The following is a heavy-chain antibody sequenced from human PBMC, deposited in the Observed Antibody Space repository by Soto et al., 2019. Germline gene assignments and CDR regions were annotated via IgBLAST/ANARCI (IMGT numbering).Heavy chain of an antibody. J-gene: IGHJ4*02. Sequence: VASVKVSCKASGGTFSSYAISWVRQAPGQGLEWMGGIIPIFGTANYAQKFQGRVTITADESTSTAYMELSSLRSEDTAVYYCARRRYSSGWYREDYWGQGTLVTVSS. CDR3: ARRRYSSGWYREDY. D-gene: IGHD6-19*01. V-gene: IGHV1-69*13. CDR2: IIPIFGTA. CDR1: GGTFSSYA.